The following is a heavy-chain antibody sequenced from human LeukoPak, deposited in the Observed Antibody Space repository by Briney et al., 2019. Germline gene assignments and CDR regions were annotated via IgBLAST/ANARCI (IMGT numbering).Heavy chain of an antibody. V-gene: IGHV1-18*01. CDR1: GYIFRNFG. J-gene: IGHJ4*02. D-gene: IGHD6-19*01. Sequence: VKVSCKASGYIFRNFGIAWVRQAPGQGPEWMGWINPSNGDSNYVEKFQGRLNMTTTTSTSTAYMELRSLRSDDTAVYFCARDYGSGQLDYWGQGTLVSVSS. CDR2: INPSNGDS. CDR3: ARDYGSGQLDY.